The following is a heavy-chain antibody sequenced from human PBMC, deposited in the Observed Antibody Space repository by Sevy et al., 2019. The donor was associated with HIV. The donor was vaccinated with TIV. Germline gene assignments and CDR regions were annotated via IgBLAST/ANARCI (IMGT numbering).Heavy chain of an antibody. CDR3: AGENAWGRGYS. Sequence: SETLSLTCTVSCGSITSLYWNWIRQPPGKGLEWIANIYYNGHINYNPSLKSRVTLSLDTSTYQFSLRLSSVTAADTAMYYCAGENAWGRGYSWGQGTLVTVSS. V-gene: IGHV4-59*08. CDR1: CGSITSLY. D-gene: IGHD1-26*01. J-gene: IGHJ4*02. CDR2: IYYNGHI.